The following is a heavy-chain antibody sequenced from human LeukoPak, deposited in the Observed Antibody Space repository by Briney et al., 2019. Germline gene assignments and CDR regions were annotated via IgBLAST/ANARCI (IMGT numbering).Heavy chain of an antibody. CDR2: IYHSGST. J-gene: IGHJ5*02. Sequence: SQTLSLTCAVSGGSISSGGYSWSWIRQPPGKGLEWIGYIYHSGSTYYNPSLKSRVTISVDRSKNQFSLKLSSVTAADTAVYYSARGVGDYGAYGGSLDPWGQGTLVTVSS. D-gene: IGHD4-17*01. CDR1: GGSISSGGYS. V-gene: IGHV4-30-2*01. CDR3: ARGVGDYGAYGGSLDP.